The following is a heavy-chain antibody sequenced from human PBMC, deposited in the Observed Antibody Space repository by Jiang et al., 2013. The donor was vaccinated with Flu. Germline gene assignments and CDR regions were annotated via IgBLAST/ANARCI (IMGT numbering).Heavy chain of an antibody. CDR3: ARGGLLGRGLPTDY. J-gene: IGHJ4*02. V-gene: IGHV1-69*01. Sequence: FSSYAISWVRQAPGQGLEWMGGIIPIFGIANYAQKFQGRVTITADESTSTAYMELSSLRSEDTAVYYCARGGLLGRGLPTDYWGQGTLVTVSS. D-gene: IGHD1-26*01. CDR1: FSSYA. CDR2: IIPIFGIA.